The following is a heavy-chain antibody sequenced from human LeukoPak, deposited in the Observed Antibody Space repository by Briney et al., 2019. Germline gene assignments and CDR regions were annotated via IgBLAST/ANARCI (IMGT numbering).Heavy chain of an antibody. CDR2: ISSSSSYI. CDR1: GFTFSSYW. D-gene: IGHD4-17*01. J-gene: IGHJ4*02. V-gene: IGHV3-21*01. CDR3: AASVGSRGDYITRIDY. Sequence: PGGSLRLSCAASGFTFSSYWMHWVRQAPGKGLEWVSSISSSSSYIYYADSVKGRFTISRDNAKNSLYLQMNSLRAEDTAVYYCAASVGSRGDYITRIDYWGQGTLVTVSS.